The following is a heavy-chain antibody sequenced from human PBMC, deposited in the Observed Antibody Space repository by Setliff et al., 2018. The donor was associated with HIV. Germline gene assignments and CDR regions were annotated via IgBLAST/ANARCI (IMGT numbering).Heavy chain of an antibody. CDR1: GYTFTSYG. V-gene: IGHV1-18*01. Sequence: ASVKVSCKASGYTFTSYGISWLRQAPGQGLEWMGWIGVTNDNTNYAQSLQGRVTMTTDTSTSTAYMELRSLRHDDTAEYFCARVPYRSAWFSGGHDAFDVWGQGTMVPSPQ. CDR2: IGVTNDNT. CDR3: ARVPYRSAWFSGGHDAFDV. D-gene: IGHD6-19*01. J-gene: IGHJ3*01.